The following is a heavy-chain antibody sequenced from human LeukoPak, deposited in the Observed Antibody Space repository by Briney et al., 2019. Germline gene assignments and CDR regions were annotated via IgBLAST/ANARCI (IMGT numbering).Heavy chain of an antibody. V-gene: IGHV1-69*05. Sequence: SVKVSCKASGGTFSSYAISWVRQAPGQGLEWMGGIIPIFGTANYAQKFQGRVTITTDESTSTAYMELSSLRSEDTAVYYCASGKDLVVVVAADKAAEYFQHWGQGTLVTVSS. J-gene: IGHJ1*01. CDR2: IIPIFGTA. D-gene: IGHD2-15*01. CDR1: GGTFSSYA. CDR3: ASGKDLVVVVAADKAAEYFQH.